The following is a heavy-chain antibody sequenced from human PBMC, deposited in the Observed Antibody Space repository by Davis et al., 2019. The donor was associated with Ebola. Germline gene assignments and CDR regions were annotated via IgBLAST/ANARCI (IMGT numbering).Heavy chain of an antibody. CDR2: ISSSSSYT. V-gene: IGHV3-11*06. D-gene: IGHD4-17*01. CDR1: GFTFSDYY. Sequence: GESLKISCAASGFTFSDYYMSWIRQAPGKGLEWVSYISSSSSYTNYADSVKGRFTISRDNAKNSLYLQMNSLRDEDTAVYYCARGGDYPATSLDYWGQGTLVTVSS. CDR3: ARGGDYPATSLDY. J-gene: IGHJ4*02.